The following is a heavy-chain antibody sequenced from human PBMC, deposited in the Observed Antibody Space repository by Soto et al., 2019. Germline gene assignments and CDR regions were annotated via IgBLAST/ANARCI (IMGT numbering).Heavy chain of an antibody. D-gene: IGHD3-22*01. CDR3: ARDWYYYDSSGYSKPIYYYYYGMDV. J-gene: IGHJ6*01. V-gene: IGHV1-2*02. CDR1: GYTFTDYY. Sequence: QVHLVQSGAEVKKPGASVKVSCKASGYTFTDYYMHWVRQAPGQGLEWMGWINPNSGGTNYAQKFQGRVTMTRDTSISTAYMELSRLRSDDTAVYYCARDWYYYDSSGYSKPIYYYYYGMDVW. CDR2: INPNSGGT.